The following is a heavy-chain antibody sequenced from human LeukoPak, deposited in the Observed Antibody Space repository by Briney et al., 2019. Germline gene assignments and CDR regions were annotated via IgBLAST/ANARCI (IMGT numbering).Heavy chain of an antibody. CDR2: IYYSGST. Sequence: SETLSLTCTVSGGSISSYYWSWIRQPPGKGLELIGYIYYSGSTNYNPSLKSRVTISVDTSKNQFSLKLSSVTAADTAVYYCARGYDFWSGYPFDPWGQGTLVTVSS. CDR1: GGSISSYY. CDR3: ARGYDFWSGYPFDP. V-gene: IGHV4-59*01. D-gene: IGHD3-3*01. J-gene: IGHJ5*02.